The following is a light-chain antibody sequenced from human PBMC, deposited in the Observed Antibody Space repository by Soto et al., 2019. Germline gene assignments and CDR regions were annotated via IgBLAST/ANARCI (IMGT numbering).Light chain of an antibody. CDR1: SSDIGVYNF. CDR3: SSHTSNSTLV. Sequence: QSALTQPASVSGSPGQSITISCTGTSSDIGVYNFVSWYQQHPGKAPKLMISEVSNRPSGVSNRFSGSNSGNTASLTISGLQAEDEADYYCSSHTSNSTLVFGGGTKLTVL. V-gene: IGLV2-14*01. CDR2: EVS. J-gene: IGLJ2*01.